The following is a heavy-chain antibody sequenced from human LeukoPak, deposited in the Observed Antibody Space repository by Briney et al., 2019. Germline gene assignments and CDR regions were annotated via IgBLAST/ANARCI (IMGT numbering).Heavy chain of an antibody. J-gene: IGHJ4*02. CDR3: AKDNGAAGVLPSCFDY. Sequence: GGSLRLSCAASGFTFSSCAMSWVRQAPGKGLEWVSAISGSGGSTYYADSVKGRFTISRDNSKNTLYLQMNSLRAEDTAVYYCAKDNGAAGVLPSCFDYWGQGTLVSVSS. D-gene: IGHD2/OR15-2a*01. CDR1: GFTFSSCA. CDR2: ISGSGGST. V-gene: IGHV3-23*01.